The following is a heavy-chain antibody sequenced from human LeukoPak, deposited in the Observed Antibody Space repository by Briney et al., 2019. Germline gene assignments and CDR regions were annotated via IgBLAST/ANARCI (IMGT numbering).Heavy chain of an antibody. J-gene: IGHJ4*02. CDR2: INHSGST. V-gene: IGHV4-34*01. CDR3: ATGGRSGWFLEWLSTFDY. Sequence: PSETLSLTCAVYGGSFSGYYWSWIRQPPGKGLEWIGEINHSGSTNYNPSLKSRVTISVDTSKNQFSLKLSSVTAADTAVYYCATGGRSGWFLEWLSTFDYWGQGTLVTVSS. D-gene: IGHD3-3*01. CDR1: GGSFSGYY.